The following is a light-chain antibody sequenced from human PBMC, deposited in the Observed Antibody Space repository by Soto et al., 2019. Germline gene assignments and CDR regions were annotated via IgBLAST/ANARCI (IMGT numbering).Light chain of an antibody. J-gene: IGKJ2*01. CDR3: QQRYNWPPYT. CDR2: DAT. Sequence: EIVLTQSPATLSLSPGERATLSCRASQTVSSYLAWYQQKPGQAPRLLIYDATNRATGIPDRFSGSGSGTDITPTISSLEPEDVAVYYCQQRYNWPPYTFGQGTKLEIK. V-gene: IGKV3-11*01. CDR1: QTVSSY.